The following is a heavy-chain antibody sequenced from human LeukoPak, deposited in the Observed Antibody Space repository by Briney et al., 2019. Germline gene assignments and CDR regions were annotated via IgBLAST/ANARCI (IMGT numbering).Heavy chain of an antibody. J-gene: IGHJ4*02. CDR2: IKNDGSST. CDR3: ARDRGYSYGD. D-gene: IGHD5-18*01. Sequence: GGSLRLSCAASGFTFSSHWMHWVRQVPGKGLVWVSRIKNDGSSTTYADSVKGRFTISRDNAKNTLYLQMNSLRAEDTAVYYCARDRGYSYGDWGQGTLVTV. CDR1: GFTFSSHW. V-gene: IGHV3-74*01.